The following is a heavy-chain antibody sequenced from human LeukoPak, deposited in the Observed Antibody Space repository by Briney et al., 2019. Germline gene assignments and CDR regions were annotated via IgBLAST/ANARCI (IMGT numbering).Heavy chain of an antibody. D-gene: IGHD3-22*01. CDR1: GFPFSTYG. CDR3: VTGGGFYYDL. J-gene: IGHJ4*02. Sequence: GGSLRLSCAASGFPFSTYGLHWVRQAPGKGPEWVAVTHADAIHGNNKYYADSVKGRFTISRDNSKNTFYLQMDSLRAEDTAVYFCVTGGGFYYDLWGQGTLVIVSS. V-gene: IGHV3-30*02. CDR2: THADAIHGNNK.